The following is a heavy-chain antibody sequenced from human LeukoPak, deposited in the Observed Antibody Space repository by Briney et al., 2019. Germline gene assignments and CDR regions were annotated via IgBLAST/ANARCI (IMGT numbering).Heavy chain of an antibody. Sequence: GGSLRLSCAASGFTFSSYSMNWVRQAPGEGLEWVSYISSSSSTIYYADSVKGRFTISRDNAKNSLYLQMNSLRAEDTAVYYCARYSSSWYVDYWGQGTLVTVSS. V-gene: IGHV3-48*04. CDR1: GFTFSSYS. J-gene: IGHJ4*02. CDR3: ARYSSSWYVDY. D-gene: IGHD6-13*01. CDR2: ISSSSSTI.